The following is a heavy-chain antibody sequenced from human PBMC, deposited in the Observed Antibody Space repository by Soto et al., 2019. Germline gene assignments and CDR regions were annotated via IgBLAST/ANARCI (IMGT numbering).Heavy chain of an antibody. Sequence: SETLSLTCAVYGGSFSGYYWSWIRQPPGKGLEWIGEINHSGSTNYNPPLKSRVTISVDTSKNQFSLKLSSVTAADTAVYYCARLARTSYNFDYWGQGTLVTVSS. D-gene: IGHD4-4*01. V-gene: IGHV4-34*01. J-gene: IGHJ4*02. CDR3: ARLARTSYNFDY. CDR1: GGSFSGYY. CDR2: INHSGST.